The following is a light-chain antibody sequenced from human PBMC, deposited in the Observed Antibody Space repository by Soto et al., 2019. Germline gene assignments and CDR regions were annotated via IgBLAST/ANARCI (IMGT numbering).Light chain of an antibody. CDR1: SSDVGDYNY. V-gene: IGLV2-8*01. CDR3: SSYAGSNNWV. J-gene: IGLJ3*02. Sequence: QSALTQPPSASGSPGQSVTISCTGTSSDVGDYNYVSWYQQYPGKAPKLMIYEVSKRLSGVPDRFSGSKSGNTASLTVSGLQAEDEADYYCSSYAGSNNWVFGGGTKLTVL. CDR2: EVS.